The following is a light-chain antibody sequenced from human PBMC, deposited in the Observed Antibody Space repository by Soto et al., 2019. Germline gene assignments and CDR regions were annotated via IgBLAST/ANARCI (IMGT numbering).Light chain of an antibody. CDR1: SSDVGSYNF. CDR3: SSYTPSSNYV. CDR2: EVS. J-gene: IGLJ1*01. Sequence: QSVLTQPASVSGSPGQSITISCTGTSSDVGSYNFVSWYQQLPGKAPKLMIYEVSNRPSGVSNRFSGSKSGNTASLTISGLQAEDEADYYCSSYTPSSNYVVGSGTKVTV. V-gene: IGLV2-14*01.